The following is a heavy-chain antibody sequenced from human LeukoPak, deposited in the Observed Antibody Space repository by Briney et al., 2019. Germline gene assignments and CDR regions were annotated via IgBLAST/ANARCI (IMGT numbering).Heavy chain of an antibody. CDR3: ARRRGGYGEGELDY. V-gene: IGHV3-66*04. CDR1: GFIASNKY. Sequence: GGSLRLSCAASGFIASNKYMSWVRQAPGKGLEGVSTIRSDGTTDYADSVKGRFTISGDDSKNTLYLQMNSLRVEDTAVYSCARRRGGYGEGELDYWGQGTLVTVSS. J-gene: IGHJ4*02. CDR2: IRSDGTT. D-gene: IGHD4-17*01.